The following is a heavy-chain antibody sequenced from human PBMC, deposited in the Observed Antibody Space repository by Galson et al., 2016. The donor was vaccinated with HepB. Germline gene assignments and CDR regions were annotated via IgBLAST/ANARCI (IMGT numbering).Heavy chain of an antibody. Sequence: SETLSLTCAVSGYSIGSGYYWGWIRQPPGKGLEWIGSILHSGSTYYNPSLKSRVTISDDTSKNQFSLKLSSVTAADTAVYYCASSYTTVTPFDFWGQGTLVTVSS. CDR1: GYSIGSGYY. D-gene: IGHD4-17*01. CDR3: ASSYTTVTPFDF. CDR2: ILHSGST. J-gene: IGHJ4*02. V-gene: IGHV4-38-2*01.